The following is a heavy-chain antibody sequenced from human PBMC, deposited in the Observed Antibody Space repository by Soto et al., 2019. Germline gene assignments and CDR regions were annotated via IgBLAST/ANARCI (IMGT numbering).Heavy chain of an antibody. CDR3: AREARITGYHDAFDI. CDR2: IWYDGSSK. J-gene: IGHJ3*02. Sequence: PGGSLRLSCAASGFTFSSYGMHWVRQAPGKGLEWVAVIWYDGSSKYYADSVKGRFTISRDNSKNTLYLQMNSLRAEDTAVYYCAREARITGYHDAFDIWGQGTMVTVSS. V-gene: IGHV3-33*01. CDR1: GFTFSSYG. D-gene: IGHD2-15*01.